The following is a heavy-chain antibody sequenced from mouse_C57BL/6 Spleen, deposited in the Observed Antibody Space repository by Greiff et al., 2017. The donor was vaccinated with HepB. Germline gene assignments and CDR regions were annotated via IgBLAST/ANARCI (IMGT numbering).Heavy chain of an antibody. CDR1: GYTFTSYW. D-gene: IGHD4-1*02. CDR3: ARSNSAWFAY. Sequence: VQLQQPGAELVRPGSSVKLSCKASGYTFTSYWMHWVKQRPIQGLEWIGNIDPSDSETHYNQKFKDKATLSVDKSSSTAYMQLSSLTSEDSAVYYCARSNSAWFAYWGQGTLVTVSA. CDR2: IDPSDSET. J-gene: IGHJ3*01. V-gene: IGHV1-52*01.